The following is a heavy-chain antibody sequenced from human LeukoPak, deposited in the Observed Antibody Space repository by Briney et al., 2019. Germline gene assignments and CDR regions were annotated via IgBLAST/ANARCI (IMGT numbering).Heavy chain of an antibody. CDR2: ISYDGSNK. J-gene: IGHJ4*02. D-gene: IGHD4-11*01. Sequence: PGGSLRLSCAASGFTFSSYAMHWVRQAPGKGLEWVAVISYDGSNKYYADSVKGRFTISRDNSKNTLYLQMNSLRAEDTAVYYCARVSNWATPGYFDYWGQGTLVTVSS. V-gene: IGHV3-30-3*01. CDR1: GFTFSSYA. CDR3: ARVSNWATPGYFDY.